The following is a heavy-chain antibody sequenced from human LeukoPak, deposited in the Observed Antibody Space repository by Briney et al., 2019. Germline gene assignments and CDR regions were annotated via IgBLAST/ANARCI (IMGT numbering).Heavy chain of an antibody. CDR2: IIPIFGTA. J-gene: IGHJ6*02. CDR1: GGTFSSYA. V-gene: IGHV1-69*01. Sequence: SVKVSCKASGGTFSSYAISWVRQAPGQGLEWMGGIIPIFGTANYAQKFQGRVTITADESTSTAYMELSSLRSEDTAVYYCARDLEGISGMDVWGQGTAVTVSS. CDR3: ARDLEGISGMDV. D-gene: IGHD3-3*01.